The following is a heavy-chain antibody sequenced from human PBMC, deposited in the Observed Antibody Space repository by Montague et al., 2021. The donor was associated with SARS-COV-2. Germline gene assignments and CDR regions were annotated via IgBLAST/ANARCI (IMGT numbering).Heavy chain of an antibody. J-gene: IGHJ4*02. CDR3: AKDLEQWLVGRDYFDY. CDR2: VSSIGGST. D-gene: IGHD6-19*01. Sequence: SLRLSCAASGFTFSTYAMSWVRQAPGKGLEWDSTVSSIGGSTFYADSVKGRFTVSRDNSKNTLYLQMNSLRAEDTAVYYCAKDLEQWLVGRDYFDYWGQGTLVTVSS. CDR1: GFTFSTYA. V-gene: IGHV3-23*01.